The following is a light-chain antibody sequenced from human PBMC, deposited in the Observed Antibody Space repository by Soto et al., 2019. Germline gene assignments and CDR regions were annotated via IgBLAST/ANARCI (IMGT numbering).Light chain of an antibody. CDR2: GNS. CDR3: QSYDSSLSVYV. V-gene: IGLV1-40*01. CDR1: SSNIGAGYD. Sequence: QSVLTQPPSVSGASGQRVTISCTGSSSNIGAGYDVHWYQQLPGTAPKLLIYGNSNRPSGVPDRFSGSKSGTSASLAITGLQAEDEADYYCQSYDSSLSVYVFGTGTKVNVL. J-gene: IGLJ1*01.